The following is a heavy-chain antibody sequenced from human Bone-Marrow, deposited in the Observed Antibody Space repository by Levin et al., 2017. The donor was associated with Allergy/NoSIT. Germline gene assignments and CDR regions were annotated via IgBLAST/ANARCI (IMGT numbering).Heavy chain of an antibody. CDR1: GFTFSTYS. D-gene: IGHD2-2*01. J-gene: IGHJ4*02. Sequence: GGSLRLSCATSGFTFSTYSMSWVRQAPGKGLEWVSSTSGDSSFILYADSVQGRLTISRDNAKNSLYLQMNSLRAEDTAVYYCARGGYCITTSCIAAPDYWGQGTLVTVSS. CDR3: ARGGYCITTSCIAAPDY. CDR2: TSGDSSFI. V-gene: IGHV3-21*01.